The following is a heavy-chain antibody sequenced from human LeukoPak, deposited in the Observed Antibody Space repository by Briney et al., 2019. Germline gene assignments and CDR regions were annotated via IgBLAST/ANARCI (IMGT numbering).Heavy chain of an antibody. Sequence: GASVKVSCKASGYTFTSYGISWVRQAPGQGLEWMGWISAYNGNTNYAQKLQGRVTMTTDTSTSTAYMELRSLRSDDTAVYYCARVGLSGGSCYDCPWVYYMDVWGKGTTVTVSS. V-gene: IGHV1-18*01. CDR3: ARVGLSGGSCYDCPWVYYMDV. CDR1: GYTFTSYG. J-gene: IGHJ6*03. D-gene: IGHD2-15*01. CDR2: ISAYNGNT.